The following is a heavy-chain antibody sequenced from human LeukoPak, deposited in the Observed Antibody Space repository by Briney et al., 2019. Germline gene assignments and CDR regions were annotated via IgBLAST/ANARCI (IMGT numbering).Heavy chain of an antibody. CDR2: IWYDGSNK. Sequence: RSGGSLRLSCAASGFTFSNHGMHWVRQAPGKGPEWVALIWYDGSNKYYVDSVKGRFTISRDNAKNSLYLQMNSLRAEDTAVYYCARHSLARGEFLGYWGQGTLVTVSS. J-gene: IGHJ4*02. D-gene: IGHD3-10*01. V-gene: IGHV3-33*01. CDR3: ARHSLARGEFLGY. CDR1: GFTFSNHG.